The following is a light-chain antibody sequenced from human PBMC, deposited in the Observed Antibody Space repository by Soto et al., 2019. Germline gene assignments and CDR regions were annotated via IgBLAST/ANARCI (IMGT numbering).Light chain of an antibody. V-gene: IGLV2-14*01. CDR3: ISYTDFSGPYV. CDR2: EVS. J-gene: IGLJ1*01. CDR1: SSDVGGYNY. Sequence: QSVLTQPPCGSGSPAQWITISCTGTSSDVGGYNYVSWYEQYPGKAPKLLISEVSNRPSGVSNRFSGSKSGHTASLTISGLQAEDEANYFCISYTDFSGPYVFGTGTKVTVL.